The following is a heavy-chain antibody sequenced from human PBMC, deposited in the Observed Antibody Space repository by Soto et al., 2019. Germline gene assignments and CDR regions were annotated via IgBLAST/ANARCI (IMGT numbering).Heavy chain of an antibody. J-gene: IGHJ6*02. D-gene: IGHD6-19*01. CDR1: GGTFSSDG. Sequence: GGALTLSCTASGGTFSSDGFNWVRQGPGKGLDWVAVMWYDGNTKYSAEPVKGRFTISRDNLRSTVYLHMKSLAAEDTAVYYCARPLVAPVAGPYYYGMDVWGQGTTVTVSS. CDR3: ARPLVAPVAGPYYYGMDV. CDR2: MWYDGNTK. V-gene: IGHV3-33*01.